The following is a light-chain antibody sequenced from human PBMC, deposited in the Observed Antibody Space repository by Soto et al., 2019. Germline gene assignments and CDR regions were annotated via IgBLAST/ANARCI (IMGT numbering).Light chain of an antibody. Sequence: EIVLTQSPDTLSLSPGERATLSCRASQTVSTFLAWYQQKPGQAPRLIVYDASKRAPGIPARFIGSGSGTDFTLTVSSLEPEDFALYYCQQRSGWPTFVQGTKVEI. CDR1: QTVSTF. CDR3: QQRSGWPT. V-gene: IGKV3-11*01. J-gene: IGKJ1*01. CDR2: DAS.